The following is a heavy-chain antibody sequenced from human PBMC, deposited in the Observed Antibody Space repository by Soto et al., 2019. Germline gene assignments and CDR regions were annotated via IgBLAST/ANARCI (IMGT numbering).Heavy chain of an antibody. Sequence: EVQVVESGGGVVEPGGSLRLSCAASGFTLSAYDMHWVRQAEGKGLEWVSALGAADDPYYLVSVKGRFTISRENDKNSLYLQMNNLRAGDTAVYYCARAYSGRLPRRADYYYAMDVWGQGTTVTVSS. CDR1: GFTLSAYD. D-gene: IGHD2-15*01. CDR3: ARAYSGRLPRRADYYYAMDV. V-gene: IGHV3-13*05. CDR2: LGAADDP. J-gene: IGHJ6*02.